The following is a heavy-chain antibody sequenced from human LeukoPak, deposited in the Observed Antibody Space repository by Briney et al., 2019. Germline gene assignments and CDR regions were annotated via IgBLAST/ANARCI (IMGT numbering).Heavy chain of an antibody. CDR1: GFMLHDYA. CDR3: ARESESSGWYDY. D-gene: IGHD6-19*01. Sequence: GVPLRLSCAAPGFMLHDYAIHCVRQAPGKGVEWVSLISGDGGSTFYADSVKGRFTISRDNRKNSLYLQMNSLRSDDTALYYCARESESSGWYDYWGQGTLVTVSS. V-gene: IGHV3-43*02. J-gene: IGHJ4*02. CDR2: ISGDGGST.